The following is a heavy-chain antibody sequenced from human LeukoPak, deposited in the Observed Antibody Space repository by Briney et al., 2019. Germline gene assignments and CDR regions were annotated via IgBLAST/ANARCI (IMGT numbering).Heavy chain of an antibody. CDR3: AKSRMAADPYYFDY. D-gene: IGHD6-13*01. CDR2: ISAYNGNT. Sequence: ASVKVSCKASGYTFTSYGISWVRQAPGQGLEWMGWISAYNGNTNYAQKLQGRVTMTTDTSTSTAYVELSRLRSDDTGVYYCAKSRMAADPYYFDYWGQGTLVTVSS. V-gene: IGHV1-18*01. J-gene: IGHJ4*02. CDR1: GYTFTSYG.